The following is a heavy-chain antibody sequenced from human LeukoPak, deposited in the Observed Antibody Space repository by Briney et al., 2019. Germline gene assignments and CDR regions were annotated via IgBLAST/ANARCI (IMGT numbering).Heavy chain of an antibody. CDR2: IRYDGSNK. V-gene: IGHV3-30*02. J-gene: IGHJ4*02. D-gene: IGHD3-10*01. Sequence: GGSLRLSCAASGFTFSSYGMHWVRQAPGKGLEWVAFIRYDGSNKYYADSVKGRFTISRDNSKNTLYLQMNSLAEDTAVYYCAKDRSPYGSGNYCFDYWGQGTLVTVSS. CDR3: AKDRSPYGSGNYCFDY. CDR1: GFTFSSYG.